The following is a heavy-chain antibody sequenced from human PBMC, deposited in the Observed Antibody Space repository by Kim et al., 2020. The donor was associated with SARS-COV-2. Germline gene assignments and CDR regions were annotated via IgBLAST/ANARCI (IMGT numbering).Heavy chain of an antibody. J-gene: IGHJ6*02. CDR1: GFTFSTYS. CDR3: VRDHCSTNGCGGSDTYV. V-gene: IGHV3-48*02. CDR2: IHWGNGVT. D-gene: IGHD2-2*01. Sequence: GGSLRLSCGASGFTFSTYSMNWFRQAPGKGPEWISYIHWGNGVTYYADSVKGRFTISRDNARNSLYLQMNSLRDDNTAVYYCVRDHCSTNGCGGSDTYVWGQGTTVTVSS.